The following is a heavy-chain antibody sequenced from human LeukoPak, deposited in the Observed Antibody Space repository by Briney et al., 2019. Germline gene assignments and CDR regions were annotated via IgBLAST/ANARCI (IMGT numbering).Heavy chain of an antibody. D-gene: IGHD4-23*01. V-gene: IGHV3-30*02. J-gene: IGHJ4*02. Sequence: SGGSLRLSCAASGFTFSGYGMHWVRQAPGKGLEWVAFIHYDGSDKYYADSVKGRFTISRDNSKSTLYLQMNSLRAEDTAVYYCAKDLGNSFDYWGQGTLVTVSS. CDR1: GFTFSGYG. CDR3: AKDLGNSFDY. CDR2: IHYDGSDK.